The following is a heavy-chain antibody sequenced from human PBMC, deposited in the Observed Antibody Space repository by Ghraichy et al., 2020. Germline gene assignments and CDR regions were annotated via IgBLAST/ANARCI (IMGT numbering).Heavy chain of an antibody. CDR2: IKQDESEK. CDR3: ARHGWGLYDSSGYYAH. CDR1: GFTFSSYW. D-gene: IGHD3-22*01. V-gene: IGHV3-7*03. Sequence: GGSLRLSCAASGFTFSSYWMSWVRQAPGKGLEWVADIKQDESEKYYVDSVKGRFTICRDNAKNSLHLQMNSLRAEDTAVYYCARHGWGLYDSSGYYAHWGQGSLVTVSS. J-gene: IGHJ4*02.